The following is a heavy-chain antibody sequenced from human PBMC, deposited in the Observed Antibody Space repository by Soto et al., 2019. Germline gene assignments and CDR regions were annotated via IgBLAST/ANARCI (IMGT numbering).Heavy chain of an antibody. Sequence: PGGSLRLSCAASGFTFSSYAMSWVRQAPGKGLEWVSYIGIGSSTTYYADSVKGRFTISRDNAKNTLYLQMNSLRAEDTAVYYCARDGGEYYYTSGSYSPWGQGTLVTVSS. J-gene: IGHJ5*02. D-gene: IGHD3-10*01. CDR2: IGIGSSTT. CDR3: ARDGGEYYYTSGSYSP. CDR1: GFTFSSYA. V-gene: IGHV3-48*04.